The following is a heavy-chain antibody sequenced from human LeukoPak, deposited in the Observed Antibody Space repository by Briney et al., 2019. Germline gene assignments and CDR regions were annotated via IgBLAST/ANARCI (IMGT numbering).Heavy chain of an antibody. CDR1: GGSFSGYY. Sequence: SGTLSLTCAVYGGSFSGYYWSWIRQPPGKGLEWIGEINHSGSTNYNPSLKSRVTISVDTSKNQFSLKLSPVTAADTAVYYCASSGYCSSTSCPADYWGQGTPVTVSS. J-gene: IGHJ4*02. D-gene: IGHD2-2*01. CDR2: INHSGST. V-gene: IGHV4-34*01. CDR3: ASSGYCSSTSCPADY.